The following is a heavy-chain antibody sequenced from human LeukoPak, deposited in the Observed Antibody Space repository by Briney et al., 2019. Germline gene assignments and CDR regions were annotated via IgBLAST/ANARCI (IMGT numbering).Heavy chain of an antibody. J-gene: IGHJ4*02. Sequence: AGGSPRLFCVASGFDISYNYVGWVRQAPGKGLEWVSVIHTGGTTHYADSVKGRFTISKDTSNNTVYLQMNTVRVDDTAVYYCARVWFGYFFQWGQGALVTVSS. D-gene: IGHD3-10*01. V-gene: IGHV3-53*01. CDR1: GFDISYNY. CDR3: ARVWFGYFFQ. CDR2: IHTGGTT.